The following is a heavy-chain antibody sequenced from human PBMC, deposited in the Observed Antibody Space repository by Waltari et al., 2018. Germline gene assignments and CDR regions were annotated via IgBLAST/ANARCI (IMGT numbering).Heavy chain of an antibody. CDR3: ARRRLSNAFDI. CDR1: GSSINSYF. CDR2: IYSSGNT. J-gene: IGHJ3*02. V-gene: IGHV4-59*01. Sequence: QVQLQASGPGLVKPSDTHSLTCTISGSSINSYFWSWIRQPPGKGLEWIAYIYSSGNTKYTPSLKSRATLSLDTSKSQFSLKLTSMTAADPAVYYCARRRLSNAFDIWGQGTMVTVSS.